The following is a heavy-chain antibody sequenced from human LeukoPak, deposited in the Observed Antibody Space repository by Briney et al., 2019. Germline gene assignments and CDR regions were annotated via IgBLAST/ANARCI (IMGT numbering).Heavy chain of an antibody. Sequence: GVSLRLSCAASGFTFTDYWMSWVRQAPGKGLEWVANIKRDGSEKYYVDSVKGRFTISRDNAKNSLYLQMNSLRTEDTAVYYCARGLGSWYGVYFDYWGQGTLVTVSS. V-gene: IGHV3-7*01. D-gene: IGHD6-13*01. CDR2: IKRDGSEK. J-gene: IGHJ4*02. CDR3: ARGLGSWYGVYFDY. CDR1: GFTFTDYW.